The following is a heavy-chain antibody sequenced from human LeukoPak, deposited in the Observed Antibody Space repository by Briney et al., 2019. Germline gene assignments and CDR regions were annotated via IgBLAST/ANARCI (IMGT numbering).Heavy chain of an antibody. Sequence: SETLSLTCAVSGGSISSGGYSWSWIRQPPGKGLEWIGYIYHSGSTYYNPSLKSRVTISVDRSKNQFSLKLSSVTAADTAVYYCARANYGGAFDIWGQGTMVTVSS. CDR3: ARANYGGAFDI. CDR1: GGSISSGGYS. V-gene: IGHV4-30-2*01. D-gene: IGHD4-23*01. CDR2: IYHSGST. J-gene: IGHJ3*02.